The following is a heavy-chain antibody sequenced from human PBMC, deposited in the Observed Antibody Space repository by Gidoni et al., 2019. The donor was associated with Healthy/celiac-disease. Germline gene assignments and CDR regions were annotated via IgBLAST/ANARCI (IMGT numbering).Heavy chain of an antibody. J-gene: IGHJ4*02. CDR1: GFPFSSYS. D-gene: IGHD2-2*01. CDR2: MRGSGGST. CDR3: AKAYQVVPAAPDY. Sequence: EVQLLESGGGLVQPGGSLSLSCASSGFPFSSYSMGWVRQAPGKGLGWVSAMRGSGGSTYYADSVKGRFTISRDNSKNTLYLQMNSLRAEDTAVYYCAKAYQVVPAAPDYWGQGTLVTVSA. V-gene: IGHV3-23*01.